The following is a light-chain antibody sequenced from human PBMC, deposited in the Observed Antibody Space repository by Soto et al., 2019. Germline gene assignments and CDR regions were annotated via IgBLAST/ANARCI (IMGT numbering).Light chain of an antibody. J-gene: IGLJ1*01. CDR3: QSYDSSLRGYV. V-gene: IGLV1-40*01. CDR2: VNN. CDR1: SSNLGAGSD. Sequence: QSVLTQPPSVSGAPGQRVTISCTGSSSNLGAGSDVHWYQQLPGTAPKVLSYVNNNRPSGVPDRFSGSRSGTSASLAITGLQAEDEADYYCQSYDSSLRGYVFGTGTKVTVL.